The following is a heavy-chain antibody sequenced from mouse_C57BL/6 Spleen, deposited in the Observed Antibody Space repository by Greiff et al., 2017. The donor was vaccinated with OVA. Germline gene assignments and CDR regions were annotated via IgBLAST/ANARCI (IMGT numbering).Heavy chain of an antibody. V-gene: IGHV1-81*01. J-gene: IGHJ4*01. CDR1: GYTFTSYG. CDR2: IYPRSGNT. Sequence: VQLQQSGAELARPGASVKLSCKASGYTFTSYGISWVKQRPGQGLEWIGEIYPRSGNTYYNEKFKGKATLTADKSSSTAYMELRSLTSEDSAVYVYASPSTTGYYYAMDYWGQGTSVTVSS. D-gene: IGHD2-14*01. CDR3: ASPSTTGYYYAMDY.